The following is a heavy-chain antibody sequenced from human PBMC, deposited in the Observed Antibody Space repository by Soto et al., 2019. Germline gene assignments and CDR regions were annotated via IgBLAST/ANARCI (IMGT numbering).Heavy chain of an antibody. CDR1: GGSISSSGYS. D-gene: IGHD2-21*01. Sequence: QLQLQESGSGLVKPSQTLSLTCAVSGGSISSSGYSWSWIRQPPGKGLEWIGYIYHGRTYYNPSLKSRVTISVDRSKNQFSMKLSAVTDADAAASYCARGSVVAIDYWGQGTLVTVSS. CDR3: ARGSVVAIDY. CDR2: IYHGRT. V-gene: IGHV4-30-2*01. J-gene: IGHJ4*02.